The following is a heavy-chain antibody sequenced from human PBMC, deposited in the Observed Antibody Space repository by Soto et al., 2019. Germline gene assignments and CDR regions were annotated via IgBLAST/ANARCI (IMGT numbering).Heavy chain of an antibody. CDR1: GFTFSSYG. CDR2: ISYDGSNK. V-gene: IGHV3-30*18. D-gene: IGHD3-3*01. CDR3: AKGAPTIFGVVTAKYDAFDI. J-gene: IGHJ3*02. Sequence: QVQLVESGGGVVQPGRSLRLSCAASGFTFSSYGMHWVRQAPGKGLEWVAVISYDGSNKYYADSVKGRFTISRDNSKNTLYLQMNSLRAEDTAVYYCAKGAPTIFGVVTAKYDAFDIWGQGTIVTVSS.